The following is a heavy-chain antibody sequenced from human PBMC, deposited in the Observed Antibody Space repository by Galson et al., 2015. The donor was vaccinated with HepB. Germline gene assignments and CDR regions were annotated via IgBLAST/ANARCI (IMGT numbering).Heavy chain of an antibody. D-gene: IGHD2-15*01. CDR2: ISYDGSNK. J-gene: IGHJ4*02. CDR1: GFTFSSSA. Sequence: SLRLSCAASGFTFSSSAMHWVRQAPGKGLEWVAVISYDGSNKYYADSVKGRFTISRDNSKNTLYLQMNSLGAEDTDVYYCARDQGWNWGQGTLVTVSS. V-gene: IGHV3-30*04. CDR3: ARDQGWN.